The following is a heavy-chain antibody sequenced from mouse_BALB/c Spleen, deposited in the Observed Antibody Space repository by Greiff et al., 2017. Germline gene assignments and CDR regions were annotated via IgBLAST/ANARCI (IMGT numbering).Heavy chain of an antibody. CDR1: GYTFPDYA. CDR3: ASAMDY. V-gene: IGHV1-67*01. J-gene: IGHJ4*01. Sequence: VQLHQSGPELVRPGVSVKISCKGSGYTFPDYAMHWVKQSHAKSLEWIGVISTYYGNTNYNQKFKGKATMTVDKSSSTAYMELARLTSEDSAIYYCASAMDYWGQGTSVTVSS. CDR2: ISTYYGNT.